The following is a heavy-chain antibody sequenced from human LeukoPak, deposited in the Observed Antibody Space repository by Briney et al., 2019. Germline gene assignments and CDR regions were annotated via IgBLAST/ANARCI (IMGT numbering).Heavy chain of an antibody. J-gene: IGHJ3*02. D-gene: IGHD2-2*01. CDR3: ARHLVPGYCSSTSCYADAFDI. V-gene: IGHV5-51*01. CDR1: GYSFTNYW. CDR2: IYPGDSDA. Sequence: GESLKISCKGSGYSFTNYWIGWVRQMPGKGLKWMGIIYPGDSDARYSPSFQGQVTISADKSISTAYLQWSSLKASDTAMYYCARHLVPGYCSSTSCYADAFDIWGQGTMVTVSS.